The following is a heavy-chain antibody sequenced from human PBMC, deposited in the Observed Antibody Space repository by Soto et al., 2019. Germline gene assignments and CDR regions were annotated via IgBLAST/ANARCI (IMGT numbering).Heavy chain of an antibody. Sequence: EVQLVESGGNLAQPGGSLRLSCAASGFPFSSNCVNWVRQAPGKGLEWVSYITGSGTTTRYADSVKGRFTLSRDNAKNSLFLDMNSLTDEDTAVYYCARDLNWAFDHWGRGTLVTVSS. CDR1: GFPFSSNC. J-gene: IGHJ5*02. CDR3: ARDLNWAFDH. V-gene: IGHV3-48*02. CDR2: ITGSGTTT. D-gene: IGHD1-1*01.